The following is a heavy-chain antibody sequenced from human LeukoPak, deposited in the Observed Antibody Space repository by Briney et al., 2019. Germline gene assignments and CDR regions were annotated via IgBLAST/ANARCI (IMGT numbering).Heavy chain of an antibody. D-gene: IGHD1-7*01. V-gene: IGHV4-34*01. CDR1: GGSFSGYY. J-gene: IGHJ5*02. CDR3: ARDGELSRWFDP. Sequence: SETLSLTCAVYGGSFSGYYWSWIRQPPGKGLEWIGEINHSGSTNYNPSLKSRVTISVDTSKNQFSLKLSSVTAADTAVYYCARDGELSRWFDPWGQGTLVTVSS. CDR2: INHSGST.